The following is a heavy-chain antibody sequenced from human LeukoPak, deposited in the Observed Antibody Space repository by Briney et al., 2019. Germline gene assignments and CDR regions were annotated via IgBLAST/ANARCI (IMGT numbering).Heavy chain of an antibody. CDR1: GFTFSTHD. CDR2: IRNDGSMK. CDR3: AELGITMIGGV. V-gene: IGHV3-30*02. J-gene: IGHJ6*04. D-gene: IGHD3-10*02. Sequence: PGGSLRLSCGASGFTFSTHDMHWVRQTPAKGLEWVAFIRNDGSMKYYADSVKGRFTISRDNFKNTLYLQMNSLRAEDTAVYYCAELGITMIGGVWGKGTTVTISS.